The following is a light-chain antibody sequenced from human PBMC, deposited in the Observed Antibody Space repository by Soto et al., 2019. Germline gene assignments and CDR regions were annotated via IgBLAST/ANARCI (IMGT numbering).Light chain of an antibody. Sequence: QSALTQPASVSGSPEQSITVSCTGANSDVGFYNYVSWYQRHPGKAPKVLIYDVSNRPLGVSNSFSDSKSGYTASLTISGLQAEDGADYCWGSSTSCNTLGLLFGTGTKVTVL. CDR1: NSDVGFYNY. CDR3: GSSTSCNTLGLL. CDR2: DVS. J-gene: IGLJ1*01. V-gene: IGLV2-14*03.